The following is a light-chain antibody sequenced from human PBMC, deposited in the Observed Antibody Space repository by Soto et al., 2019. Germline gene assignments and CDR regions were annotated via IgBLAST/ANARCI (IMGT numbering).Light chain of an antibody. Sequence: EFVLTQSPGTLSLSPGERATLSCRASQTVRNNYLAWYQQKPGQAPRLLIYDASNRATGIPARFSGSGSGTDFTLTISSLEPEDFALYYCQQRSNWPPITFGQGTRLEIK. V-gene: IGKV3-11*01. CDR1: QTVRNNY. CDR3: QQRSNWPPIT. CDR2: DAS. J-gene: IGKJ5*01.